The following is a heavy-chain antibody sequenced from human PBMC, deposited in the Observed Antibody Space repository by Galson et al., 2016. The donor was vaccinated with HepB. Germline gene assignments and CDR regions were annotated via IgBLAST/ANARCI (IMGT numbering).Heavy chain of an antibody. J-gene: IGHJ4*02. CDR1: GYNFIYYG. Sequence: SVKVSCKADGYNFIYYGISWVRQAPGQGLEWLGWISPYNDNSDSAQKIRGRVTLTTDTSTSTAYMELRSLRSDVTAVYYCARVDNWTYDYWGQGTLVTVSS. V-gene: IGHV1-18*01. CDR2: ISPYNDNS. D-gene: IGHD1-7*01. CDR3: ARVDNWTYDY.